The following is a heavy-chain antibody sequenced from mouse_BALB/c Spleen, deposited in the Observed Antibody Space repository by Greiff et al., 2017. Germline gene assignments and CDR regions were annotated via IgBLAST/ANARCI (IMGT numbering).Heavy chain of an antibody. CDR1: GFSLTSYD. CDR3: ARRISGNYFDY. J-gene: IGHJ2*01. CDR2: IWSGGST. Sequence: VQLVESGPGLVAPSQSLSITCTVSGFSLTSYDISWIRQPPGKGLEWLGVIWSGGSTDYNAAFISRLSISKDNSKSQVFFKMNSLQANDTAIYYCARRISGNYFDYWGQGTTLTVSS. D-gene: IGHD1-1*02. V-gene: IGHV2-9-2*01.